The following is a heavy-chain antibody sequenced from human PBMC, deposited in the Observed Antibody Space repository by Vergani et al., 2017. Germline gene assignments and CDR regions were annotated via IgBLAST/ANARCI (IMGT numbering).Heavy chain of an antibody. D-gene: IGHD3-22*01. CDR3: ARCFRDEGMIYGGTVENWFDP. J-gene: IGHJ5*02. V-gene: IGHV4-59*11. CDR1: FDSNRNLY. Sequence: QVQLQESGPGLVKSSETLSLTCSVSFDSNRNLYCNWIRQPPGKGLEWIGSIHYSENTNYNPSLKTRVTISVDTSKNQFSLTLTSVTAADTAVYYCARCFRDEGMIYGGTVENWFDPWGQGTMVTVSS. CDR2: IHYSENT.